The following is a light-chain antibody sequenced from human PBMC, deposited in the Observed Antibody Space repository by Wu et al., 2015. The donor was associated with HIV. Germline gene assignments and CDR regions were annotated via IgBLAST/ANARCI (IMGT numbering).Light chain of an antibody. Sequence: EIVLTQSPDTLSLSPGDRATLSCRASQSVSSYLAWYQQKPGQAPRLLMYDVSNRATGTPARFSGSGSATEFTLTISRLESEDFAVYYCQQYGDSLTWTFGQGTKVEIK. CDR3: QQYGDSLTWT. CDR2: DVS. J-gene: IGKJ1*01. CDR1: QSVSSY. V-gene: IGKV3-11*01.